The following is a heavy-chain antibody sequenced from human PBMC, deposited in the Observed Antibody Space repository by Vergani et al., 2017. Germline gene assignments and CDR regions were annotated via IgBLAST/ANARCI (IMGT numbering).Heavy chain of an antibody. J-gene: IGHJ6*02. Sequence: EVQLVESGGGLVQPGGSLRLSCAASGFTVSSNYMSWVCQAPGKGLEWVSVIYSGGSTYYADSVKGRFTISRDNSKNTLYLQMNSLRAEDTAVYYCARGLWELDLPLDVWGQGTTVTVSS. V-gene: IGHV3-66*02. D-gene: IGHD1-26*01. CDR3: ARGLWELDLPLDV. CDR2: IYSGGST. CDR1: GFTVSSNY.